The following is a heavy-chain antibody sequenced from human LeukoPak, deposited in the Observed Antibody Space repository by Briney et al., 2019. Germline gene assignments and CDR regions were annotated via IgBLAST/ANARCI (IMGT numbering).Heavy chain of an antibody. CDR3: AREVSGDPGGY. CDR1: GYTFTGYY. J-gene: IGHJ4*02. V-gene: IGHV1-2*06. Sequence: GASVKVSCKASGYTFTGYYMHWVRQAPGQGLEWMGRINPNSGGTNYAQKFQDKITMTRDTSISTAYMELSRLRSDDTAVYYCAREVSGDPGGYWGQGTLVTVSS. CDR2: INPNSGGT. D-gene: IGHD7-27*01.